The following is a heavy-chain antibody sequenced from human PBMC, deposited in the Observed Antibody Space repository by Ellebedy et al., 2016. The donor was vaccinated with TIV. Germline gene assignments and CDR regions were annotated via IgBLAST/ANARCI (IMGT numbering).Heavy chain of an antibody. V-gene: IGHV3-23*01. CDR1: GFTFSSNA. CDR2: ISGSGGNT. J-gene: IGHJ4*02. D-gene: IGHD1-26*01. Sequence: LSLTCAASGFTFSSNAMSWVRQAPGKGLEWVSAISGSGGNTYYENSVKGRFTISRDNSKNTLYLEMNSLRAEDTAVYYCAKEVLVGVTPGVDYWGQGTLVTVSS. CDR3: AKEVLVGVTPGVDY.